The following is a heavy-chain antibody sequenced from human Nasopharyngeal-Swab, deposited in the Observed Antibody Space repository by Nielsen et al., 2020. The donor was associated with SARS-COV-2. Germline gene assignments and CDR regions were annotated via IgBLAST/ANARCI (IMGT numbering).Heavy chain of an antibody. D-gene: IGHD3-9*01. CDR3: AKVSHILTGYYPSDY. J-gene: IGHJ4*02. CDR2: SSGSGGST. V-gene: IGHV3-23*01. CDR1: GFPFSSYA. Sequence: GESLKISCAASGFPFSSYAMSWVRQAPGKGLEWVSGSSGSGGSTNYADSVKGRFTISRDNSKNTLYLQMNSLRAEDTAVYYCAKVSHILTGYYPSDYWGQGTLVTVSS.